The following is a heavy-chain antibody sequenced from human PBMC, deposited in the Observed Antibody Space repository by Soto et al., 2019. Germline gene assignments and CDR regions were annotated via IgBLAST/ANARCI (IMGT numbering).Heavy chain of an antibody. CDR3: ARLDSDYDYYYAMDV. D-gene: IGHD5-18*01. V-gene: IGHV1-18*01. CDR2: ISAYNGNT. J-gene: IGHJ6*02. CDR1: GYTFTRYG. Sequence: QVQLVQSGAEVKKPGASVKVSCKASGYTFTRYGISWVRQAPGQGLEWGGWISAYNGNTNYAQKLQGRVTMTKDTSTSTVYMELRSLRSDDTAVYYCARLDSDYDYYYAMDVWGQGTTVTVSS.